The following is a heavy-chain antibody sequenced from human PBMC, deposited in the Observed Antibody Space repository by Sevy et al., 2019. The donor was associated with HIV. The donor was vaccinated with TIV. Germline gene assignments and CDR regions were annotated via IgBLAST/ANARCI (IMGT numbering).Heavy chain of an antibody. J-gene: IGHJ6*02. V-gene: IGHV3-30*02. D-gene: IGHD2-8*01. CDR1: GFSLTTSD. CDR3: ARGRKTTEEWLEELDYYYGLDV. Sequence: GGCLRLSCAASGFSLTTSDMRWVRQAPGKGLEWVAYVRNDGSNKYYADSVRDRFTISRDSPKNTLYLQMNSLRDEDTAIYYCARGRKTTEEWLEELDYYYGLDVWGQGTTVTVSS. CDR2: VRNDGSNK.